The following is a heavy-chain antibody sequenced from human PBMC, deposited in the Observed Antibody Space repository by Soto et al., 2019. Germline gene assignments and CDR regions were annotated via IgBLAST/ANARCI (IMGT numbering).Heavy chain of an antibody. V-gene: IGHV5-51*01. D-gene: IGHD4-17*01. J-gene: IGHJ3*02. CDR2: IYPGDSDT. Sequence: ECLKSSCKGSGYSFTSYWIGWVRQIPGKGLEWMGIIYPGDSDTRYSPSFQGQVTISADKSISTAYLQWSSLKASDTAMYYCARGDYGGNSDHAFDTWGQGTMVTVSS. CDR3: ARGDYGGNSDHAFDT. CDR1: GYSFTSYW.